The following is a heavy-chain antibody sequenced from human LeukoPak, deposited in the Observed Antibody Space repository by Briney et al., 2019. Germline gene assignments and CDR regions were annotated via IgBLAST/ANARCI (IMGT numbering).Heavy chain of an antibody. V-gene: IGHV1-69*04. CDR1: GGTFSSYA. J-gene: IGHJ4*02. D-gene: IGHD3-22*01. CDR2: IIPILGIA. Sequence: GASVKVSCKASGGTFSSYAISWVRQAPGQGLEWMGRIIPILGIANYAQKFQGRVTITADKSTSTAYMELSSLRSEDTAVYYCARGRGGSYYYDSSGYSGFDYWGQGTLVTVSS. CDR3: ARGRGGSYYYDSSGYSGFDY.